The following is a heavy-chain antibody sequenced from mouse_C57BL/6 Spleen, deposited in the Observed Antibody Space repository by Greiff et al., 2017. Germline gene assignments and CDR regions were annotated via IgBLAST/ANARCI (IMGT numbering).Heavy chain of an antibody. V-gene: IGHV1-15*01. Sequence: VKVVESGAELVRPGASVTLSCKASGYTFTDYEMHWVKQTPVHGLEWIGAIDPETGGTAYNQKFKGKAILTADKSSSTAYMELRSLTSEDSAVYYCTSPIYYGNTWFAYWGQGTLVTVSA. J-gene: IGHJ3*01. CDR2: IDPETGGT. CDR1: GYTFTDYE. D-gene: IGHD2-1*01. CDR3: TSPIYYGNTWFAY.